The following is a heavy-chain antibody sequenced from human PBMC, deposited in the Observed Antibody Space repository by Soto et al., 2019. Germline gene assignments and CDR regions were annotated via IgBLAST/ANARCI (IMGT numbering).Heavy chain of an antibody. CDR2: IYSTGST. Sequence: SETLSLTXTVSGDSIKNYYWSWIRQPAGKGLAWIGRIYSTGSTNYNPSLRSRVTMSVDTSKNQLSLKLRSVTAADTAVYYCARDKYSSNWYHFDYWGQGALVTAPQ. D-gene: IGHD6-13*01. CDR1: GDSIKNYY. J-gene: IGHJ4*02. CDR3: ARDKYSSNWYHFDY. V-gene: IGHV4-4*07.